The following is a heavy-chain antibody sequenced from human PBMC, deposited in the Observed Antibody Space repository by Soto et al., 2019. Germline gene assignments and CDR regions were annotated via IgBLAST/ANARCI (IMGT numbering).Heavy chain of an antibody. CDR1: GFTFSSSA. CDR3: ARLTAS. CDR2: TGPSGM. J-gene: IGHJ5*02. Sequence: PGGSLRLSCAASGFTFSSSAMRWVRQAPGKGLEWVSTTGPSGMYYTDSVKGRFTISRDNSKNTLFLQMNSLRVEDTAIYYCARLTASWGQGALVTVSS. V-gene: IGHV3-23*01.